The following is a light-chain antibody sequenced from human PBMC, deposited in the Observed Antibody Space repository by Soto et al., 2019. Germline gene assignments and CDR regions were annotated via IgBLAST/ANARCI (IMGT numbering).Light chain of an antibody. V-gene: IGKV1-27*01. CDR2: SAS. CDR3: QRTCNAPRT. CDR1: QGIINY. Sequence: DIQLTQSPSSLSASVGDRVTLTCRVSQGIINYLSWYRQKPGIVPKLLIYSASSLQSRLPSRFSGRGSGTYFTLTISSLQPEDVATYSGQRTCNAPRTFGGGTKVDI. J-gene: IGKJ4*01.